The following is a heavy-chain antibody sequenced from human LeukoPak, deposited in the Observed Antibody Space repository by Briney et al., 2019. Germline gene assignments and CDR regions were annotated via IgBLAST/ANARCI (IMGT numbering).Heavy chain of an antibody. CDR2: ISWNSGSI. CDR1: GFTFDDYA. D-gene: IGHD3-10*01. V-gene: IGHV3-9*01. CDR3: AKDYNYGSEPYDY. Sequence: GRSLRLSCAASGFTFDDYAMHWVRQAPGKGLEWVSGISWNSGSIGYADSVKGRFTISRDNAKNSLYLQMNSLRAEDTALYYCAKDYNYGSEPYDYWGQGTLVSVSS. J-gene: IGHJ4*02.